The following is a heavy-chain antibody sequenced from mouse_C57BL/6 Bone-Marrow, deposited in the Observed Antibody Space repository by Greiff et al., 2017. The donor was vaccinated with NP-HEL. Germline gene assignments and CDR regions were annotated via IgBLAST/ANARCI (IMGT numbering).Heavy chain of an antibody. Sequence: EVKLVESGGGLVQPGGSLKLSCAASGFTFSDYYMYWVRQTPEKRLEWVAYISNGGGSTYYPDTVKGRFTISRDNAKNTLYLQMSRLKSEDTAMYYCARRGLGEGFAYWGQGTLVTVSA. J-gene: IGHJ3*01. CDR3: ARRGLGEGFAY. D-gene: IGHD4-1*01. CDR1: GFTFSDYY. V-gene: IGHV5-12*01. CDR2: ISNGGGST.